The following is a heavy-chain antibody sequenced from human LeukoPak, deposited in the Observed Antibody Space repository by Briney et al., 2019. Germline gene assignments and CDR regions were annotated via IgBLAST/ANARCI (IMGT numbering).Heavy chain of an antibody. J-gene: IGHJ4*02. CDR2: ISSSSSYI. D-gene: IGHD2-2*01. CDR1: GFTFSSYS. Sequence: PGGSLRLSCAASGFTFSSYSMNWVRQAPGKGLEWVSSISSSSSYIYYADSVKGRFAISRDNSKNTVYLQMNSLRAEDTAVYYCARDLAISTSCFDYWGQGTLVTVSS. V-gene: IGHV3-21*01. CDR3: ARDLAISTSCFDY.